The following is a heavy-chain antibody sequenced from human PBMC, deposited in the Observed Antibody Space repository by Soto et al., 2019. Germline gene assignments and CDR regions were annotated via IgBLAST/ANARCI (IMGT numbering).Heavy chain of an antibody. V-gene: IGHV4-59*01. Sequence: PSETLSLTCTVSGGSISSYYWSWIRQPPGKGLEWIGYIYYGGSTNYNPSLQSRVTISVDTSMNQFSLRLSSVTAADTAVYYCARETDYGGMDYWGQGTLVTVSS. D-gene: IGHD4-17*01. CDR3: ARETDYGGMDY. CDR1: GGSISSYY. J-gene: IGHJ4*02. CDR2: IYYGGST.